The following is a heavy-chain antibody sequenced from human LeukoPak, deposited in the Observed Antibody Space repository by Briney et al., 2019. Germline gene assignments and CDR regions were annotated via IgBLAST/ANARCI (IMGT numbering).Heavy chain of an antibody. D-gene: IGHD2-15*01. CDR1: GFTFDDYA. Sequence: PGRSLRLSCAASGFTFDDYAMHWVRQAPGKGLEWVSGISWNSGTIGYADSVKGRFTISRDNAKNSLYLQMNSLRTEDTAFYFCARDNSLDVWGNGTTVTVSS. CDR2: ISWNSGTI. J-gene: IGHJ6*04. CDR3: ARDNSLDV. V-gene: IGHV3-9*01.